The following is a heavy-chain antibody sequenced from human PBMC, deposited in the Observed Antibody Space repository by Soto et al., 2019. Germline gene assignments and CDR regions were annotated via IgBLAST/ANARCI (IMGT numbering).Heavy chain of an antibody. V-gene: IGHV3-30*03. CDR3: ARVRGDSSGWYEGAFDI. CDR2: ISYDGSNK. Sequence: GGSLRLSCAASGFTFSSYGMHWVRQAPGKGLEWVAVISYDGSNKYYADSVKGRFTISRDNAKNTLYLQMNSLRAEDTAVYYCARVRGDSSGWYEGAFDIWGQGTMVTVSS. D-gene: IGHD6-19*01. J-gene: IGHJ3*02. CDR1: GFTFSSYG.